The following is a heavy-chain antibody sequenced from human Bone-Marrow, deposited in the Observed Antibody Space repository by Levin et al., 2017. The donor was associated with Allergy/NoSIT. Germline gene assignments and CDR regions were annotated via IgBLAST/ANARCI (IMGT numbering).Heavy chain of an antibody. D-gene: IGHD4-17*01. CDR3: ATDGIDDYDRVTWGY. V-gene: IGHV1-24*01. J-gene: IGHJ4*02. CDR1: GYTLTELS. Sequence: ASVKVSCKVSGYTLTELSMHWVRQAPGKGLEWMGGFDPEDGETIYAQKFQGRVTMTEDTSTDTAYMELSSLRSEDTAVYYCATDGIDDYDRVTWGYWGQGTLVTVSS. CDR2: FDPEDGET.